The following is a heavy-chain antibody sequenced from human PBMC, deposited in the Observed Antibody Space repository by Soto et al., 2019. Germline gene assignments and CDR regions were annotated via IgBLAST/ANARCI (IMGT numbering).Heavy chain of an antibody. D-gene: IGHD7-27*01. Sequence: QLQLQESGPGLVRPSESLSLTCTVSGGSISNSFYYWGWIRQPPGKGLEWIGSNYYSGTSYYNPSLKSRVTSSIHMSKNQFSLRLTPVTAADTAVYYCARGRGKAWDFDYWGQGSLVTVSS. J-gene: IGHJ4*02. CDR1: GGSISNSFYY. V-gene: IGHV4-39*01. CDR2: NYYSGTS. CDR3: ARGRGKAWDFDY.